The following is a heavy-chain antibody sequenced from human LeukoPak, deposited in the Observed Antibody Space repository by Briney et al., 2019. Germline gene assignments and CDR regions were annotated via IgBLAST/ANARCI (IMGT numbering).Heavy chain of an antibody. CDR2: ISYDGSNK. V-gene: IGHV3-30-3*01. CDR1: GFTFSSYA. Sequence: PGGSLRLSCAASGFTFSSYAMHWVRQAPGKGLEWVAVISYDGSNKYYADSVKGRFTISRDNSKNTLYLQMNSLRAEDTAVYYCARLYFSGDKHYSMFDYWGQGTLVTVSS. J-gene: IGHJ4*02. D-gene: IGHD2-15*01. CDR3: ARLYFSGDKHYSMFDY.